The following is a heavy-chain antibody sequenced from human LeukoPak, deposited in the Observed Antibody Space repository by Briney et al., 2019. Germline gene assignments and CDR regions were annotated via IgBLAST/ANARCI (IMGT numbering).Heavy chain of an antibody. J-gene: IGHJ3*02. CDR1: GGSITSNTYC. CDR2: IYYSGST. D-gene: IGHD2-21*02. Sequence: SETLSLTCTVSGGSITSNTYCWGWIRQPPGKGLEWIGTIYYSGSTYYNPSLKSRVTISVDTSKNQFSLKLNSVTAADTAVYYCARHAYCGGDCFGGAFEIWGQGTMVTVSS. CDR3: ARHAYCGGDCFGGAFEI. V-gene: IGHV4-39*01.